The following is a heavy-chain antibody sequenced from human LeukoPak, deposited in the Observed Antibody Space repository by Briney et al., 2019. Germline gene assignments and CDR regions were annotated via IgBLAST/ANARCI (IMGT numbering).Heavy chain of an antibody. CDR1: GGSISRYY. V-gene: IGHV4-4*07. CDR2: IYTSGST. Sequence: KTSETLSLTCTVSGGSISRYYWSWIRQPAGKGLEWIGRIYTSGSTNYNPSLKTRVTMSVDTSKNQFSLKLSSVTAADTAVYYCARTNHGVLRWFDYWGQGTLVTVSS. D-gene: IGHD1-14*01. J-gene: IGHJ4*02. CDR3: ARTNHGVLRWFDY.